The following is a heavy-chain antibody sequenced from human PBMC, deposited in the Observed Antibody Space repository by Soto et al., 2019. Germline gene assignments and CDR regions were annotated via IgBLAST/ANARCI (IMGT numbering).Heavy chain of an antibody. CDR1: DYPFTELS. Sequence: GASVKVSCKVYDYPFTELSIHWVRQAHGKGLEWVGGFDPGDGTANYAQKFQGRVTITADKSTSTAYMELSSLRSEDTAVYYCAKTVASYYDSSGSSKPYYFDYWGQGTLVTVSS. D-gene: IGHD3-22*01. CDR3: AKTVASYYDSSGSSKPYYFDY. V-gene: IGHV1-24*01. J-gene: IGHJ4*02. CDR2: FDPGDGTA.